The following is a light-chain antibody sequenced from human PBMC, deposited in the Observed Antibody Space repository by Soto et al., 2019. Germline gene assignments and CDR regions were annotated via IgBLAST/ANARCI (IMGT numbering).Light chain of an antibody. J-gene: IGKJ2*01. V-gene: IGKV3-20*01. CDR3: QQYGSSPPYT. Sequence: EIVLTQSPGTLSLSPGERATLSCRASQSVSSSYLAWYQQKPGQAPRLLIYGASSRATGIPDRFSGSGSGTDFTLTICRLDPEDFAVYYCQQYGSSPPYTFGQGTKLEIK. CDR2: GAS. CDR1: QSVSSSY.